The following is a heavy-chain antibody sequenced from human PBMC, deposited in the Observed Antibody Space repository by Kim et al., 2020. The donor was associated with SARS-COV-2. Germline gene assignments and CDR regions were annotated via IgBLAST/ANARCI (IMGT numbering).Heavy chain of an antibody. D-gene: IGHD2-15*01. J-gene: IGHJ4*02. Sequence: SVKVSCKASGGTFSSYAISWVRQAPGQGLEWMGGIIPIFGTANYAQKFQGRVTITADESTSTAYMELSSLRSEDTAVYYCARLGGYCSGGSCLDYWGQGTLVTVSS. CDR3: ARLGGYCSGGSCLDY. V-gene: IGHV1-69*13. CDR2: IIPIFGTA. CDR1: GGTFSSYA.